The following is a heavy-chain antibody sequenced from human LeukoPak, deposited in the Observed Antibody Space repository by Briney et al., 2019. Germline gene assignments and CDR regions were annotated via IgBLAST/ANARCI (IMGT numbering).Heavy chain of an antibody. CDR3: ARNNGRGYCSSTSCYYFDY. CDR1: GGSISSYY. Sequence: SETLSLTCTVSGGSISSYYWSWIRQPPGKGLGWIGEINHSGSTNYNPSLKSRVTISVDTSKNQFSLKLSSVTAADTAVYYCARNNGRGYCSSTSCYYFDYWGQGTLVTVSS. D-gene: IGHD2-2*01. V-gene: IGHV4-34*01. J-gene: IGHJ4*02. CDR2: INHSGST.